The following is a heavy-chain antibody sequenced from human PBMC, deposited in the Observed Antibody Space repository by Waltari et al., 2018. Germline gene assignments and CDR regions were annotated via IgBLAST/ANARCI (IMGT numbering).Heavy chain of an antibody. CDR2: INTYESTT. D-gene: IGHD3-22*01. CDR3: ARGFGTSAYAY. CDR1: GFTFSSYW. Sequence: EVQLVESGGGLVQPGGSLRLSCAASGFTFSSYWMHWVRQAPGKGLVWVSCINTYESTTNYADSWKGRLTISRDNAENTLYLQMNSLRAEDTAVYYCARGFGTSAYAYWGQGTLVTVSS. J-gene: IGHJ4*02. V-gene: IGHV3-74*01.